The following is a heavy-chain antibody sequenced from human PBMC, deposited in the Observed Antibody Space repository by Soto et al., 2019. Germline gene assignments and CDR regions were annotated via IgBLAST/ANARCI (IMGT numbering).Heavy chain of an antibody. D-gene: IGHD6-6*01. CDR2: ISGSGGST. CDR1: GFTFSSYA. CDR3: ARSSSSPGDAFEI. Sequence: EVQLLESGGGLVQPGGSLRLSCAASGFTFSSYAMSWVRQAPGKGLEWVSAISGSGGSTYYADSVKGRFTISRDNSKNTLYLQMNSLRAEDTAVYYCARSSSSPGDAFEIWGQGTMVTVSS. V-gene: IGHV3-23*01. J-gene: IGHJ3*02.